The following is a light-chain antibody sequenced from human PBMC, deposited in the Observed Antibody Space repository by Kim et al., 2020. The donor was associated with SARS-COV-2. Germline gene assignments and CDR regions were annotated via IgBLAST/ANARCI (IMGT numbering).Light chain of an antibody. CDR3: NSRDSSGNHQV. CDR2: GKN. V-gene: IGLV3-19*01. J-gene: IGLJ2*01. CDR1: SLRSYY. Sequence: ALGQTGKSTCQGDSLRSYYASWYQQTPGQAPVLVIYGKNNRPSGIPDRFSGSSSGNTASLTITGAQAEDEADYYCNSRDSSGNHQVFGGGTQLTVL.